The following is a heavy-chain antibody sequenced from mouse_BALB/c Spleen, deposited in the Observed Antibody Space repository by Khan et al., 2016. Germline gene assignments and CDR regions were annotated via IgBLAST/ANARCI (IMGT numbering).Heavy chain of an antibody. V-gene: IGHV4-1*02. Sequence: EVKLLESGGGLVQPGGSLKLSCAASGFDFSRYWMSWVRQAPGKGLEWIGEINPDSSTINYTPSLKDKFIISRDNAKNTLYMQMSKVRSEDTALYYCARPEDYAMAYWGRGTSVTVSS. CDR3: ARPEDYAMAY. CDR1: GFDFSRYW. J-gene: IGHJ4*01. CDR2: INPDSSTI.